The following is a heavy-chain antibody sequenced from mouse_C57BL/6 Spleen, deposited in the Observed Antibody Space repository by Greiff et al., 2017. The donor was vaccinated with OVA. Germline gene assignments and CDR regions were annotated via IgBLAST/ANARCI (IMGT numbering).Heavy chain of an antibody. D-gene: IGHD2-2*01. CDR1: GYTFPNYG. Sequence: QVQLQQSGAELARPGASVKLSCKASGYTFPNYGISWVKQRTGQGLAWIGEIYPRSGTNYYNEKFKGKATLTADKSSSTAYMALSSLSSEDSSVYFCARSGYGYDLFAMGCWGQGTSVSVSS. CDR2: IYPRSGTN. J-gene: IGHJ4*01. V-gene: IGHV1-81*01. CDR3: ARSGYGYDLFAMGC.